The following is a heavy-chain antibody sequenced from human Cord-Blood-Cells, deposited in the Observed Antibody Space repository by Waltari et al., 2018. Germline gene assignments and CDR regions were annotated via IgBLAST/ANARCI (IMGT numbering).Heavy chain of an antibody. D-gene: IGHD6-19*01. J-gene: IGHJ4*02. Sequence: QVQLQQWGAGLLKPSETLSLTCAVYGGSFSGYYWSWIRQPPGKGLEWIGEINHSGSTNYNPSLKSRFTISVDTSKNQFSRKLSSVTAADTAVYYCARGTGLGYYFDYWGQGTLVTVSS. CDR3: ARGTGLGYYFDY. V-gene: IGHV4-34*01. CDR2: INHSGST. CDR1: GGSFSGYY.